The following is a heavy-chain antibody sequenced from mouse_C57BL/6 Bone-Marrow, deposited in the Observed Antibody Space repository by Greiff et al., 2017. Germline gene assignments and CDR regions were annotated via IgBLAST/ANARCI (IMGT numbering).Heavy chain of an antibody. CDR2: IYPRDGST. CDR3: ARDCGNSYWYFDV. CDR1: GYTFTSYD. V-gene: IGHV1-85*01. Sequence: QVQLKESGPELVKPGASVKLSCKASGYTFTSYDINWVKQRPGQGLEWIGWIYPRDGSTKYNEKFKGKATLTVDTSSSTAYMELHSLTSEDSAVYFCARDCGNSYWYFDVWGTGTTVTVSS. J-gene: IGHJ1*03. D-gene: IGHD1-1*01.